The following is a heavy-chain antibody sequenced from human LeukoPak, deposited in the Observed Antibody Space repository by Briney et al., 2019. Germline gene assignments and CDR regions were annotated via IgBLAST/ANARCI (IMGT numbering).Heavy chain of an antibody. V-gene: IGHV4-34*01. Sequence: SETLSLTCAVYGGSFGGYYWSWIRQPPGKGLEWIGEINHSGSTNYNPSLKSRVTISVDTSKNQFSLKLSSVTAADTAVYYCARPNEQVGATSPGAFDIWGQGTMVTVSS. CDR1: GGSFGGYY. J-gene: IGHJ3*02. CDR3: ARPNEQVGATSPGAFDI. CDR2: INHSGST. D-gene: IGHD1-26*01.